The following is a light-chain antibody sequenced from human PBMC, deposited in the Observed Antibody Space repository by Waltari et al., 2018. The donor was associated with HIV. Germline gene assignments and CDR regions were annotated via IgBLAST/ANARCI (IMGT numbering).Light chain of an antibody. CDR3: MQALQTPLT. Sequence: DIVMTQSPLPLSVTPGEPASLSCRSSQSRLHSNGYNYLDWYLQKPGQSPQLLIYLGSNRASGVPDRFSGSGSGTEFTLKISRVEADDVGTYYCMQALQTPLTFGGGTRVEIK. CDR2: LGS. J-gene: IGKJ4*01. CDR1: QSRLHSNGYNY. V-gene: IGKV2-28*01.